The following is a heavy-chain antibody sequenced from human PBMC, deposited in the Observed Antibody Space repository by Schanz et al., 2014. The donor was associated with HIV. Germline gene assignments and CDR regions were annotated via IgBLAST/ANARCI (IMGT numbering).Heavy chain of an antibody. J-gene: IGHJ3*02. Sequence: QVQLVESGGGVVQPGRSLRLSCAASGFTFSSSGMHWVRQAPGKGLEWVAFMRYDGNKKEYGDSVKGRFTISRDTSKNTLYLQMNSLRAEDTAIYYCARSPDWAGTDAFDIWGQGTMVTVSS. CDR1: GFTFSSSG. CDR3: ARSPDWAGTDAFDI. CDR2: MRYDGNKK. D-gene: IGHD6-19*01. V-gene: IGHV3-33*01.